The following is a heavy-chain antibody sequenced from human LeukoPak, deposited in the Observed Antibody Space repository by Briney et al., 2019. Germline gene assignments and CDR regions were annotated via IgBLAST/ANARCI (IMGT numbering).Heavy chain of an antibody. D-gene: IGHD2-2*01. CDR1: GGSISSGSYY. V-gene: IGHV4-61*02. CDR3: ARGHCSSTSCHLNYYYYYMDV. Sequence: SETLSLTCTVSGGSISSGSYYWSWIRQPAGKGLEWIGRIYTSGSTNYNPSLKSRVTISVDTSKNQFSLKLSSVTAADTAVYYCARGHCSSTSCHLNYYYYYMDVWGKGTTVTVSS. CDR2: IYTSGST. J-gene: IGHJ6*03.